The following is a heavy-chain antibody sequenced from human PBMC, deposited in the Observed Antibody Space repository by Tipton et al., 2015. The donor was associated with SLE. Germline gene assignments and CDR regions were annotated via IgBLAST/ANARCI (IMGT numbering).Heavy chain of an antibody. CDR1: GVSISTSRYY. D-gene: IGHD6-19*01. CDR3: AREKENTGWFWLNAFDV. J-gene: IGHJ3*01. V-gene: IGHV4-39*02. CDR2: LYAGGGT. Sequence: TLSLTCSVSGVSISTSRYYWGWIRQSPGQGLGWVGSLYAGGGTYFHPSLKSRASMSVDTSKAHFSLNLNSVTAADTAIYYCAREKENTGWFWLNAFDVWGRGTLVTVST.